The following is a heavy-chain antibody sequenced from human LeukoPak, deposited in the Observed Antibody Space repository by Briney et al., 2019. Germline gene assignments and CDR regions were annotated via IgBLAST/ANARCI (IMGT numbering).Heavy chain of an antibody. V-gene: IGHV3-48*01. CDR3: AKGYYGSGSYGWFDY. CDR1: GFTFSYYT. Sequence: GGSLRLSCAASGFTFSYYTMNWVRQAPGKGLEWISYISSTSYTIYYADSVEGRFTISRDNSKNTLFLHMNSLRAEDTAVYSCAKGYYGSGSYGWFDYWGQGTLVTVSS. J-gene: IGHJ4*02. D-gene: IGHD3-10*01. CDR2: ISSTSYTI.